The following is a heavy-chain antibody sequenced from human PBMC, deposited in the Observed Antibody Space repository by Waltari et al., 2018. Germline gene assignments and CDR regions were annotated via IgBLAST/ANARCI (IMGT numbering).Heavy chain of an antibody. CDR1: GFTFSTYV. D-gene: IGHD7-27*01. V-gene: IGHV3-23*01. J-gene: IGHJ4*02. CDR2: ISDGGGII. Sequence: EVQLLESGGGLVQLGGCLRLSCAASGFTFSTYVMNWVRQAPGKGLEWVSSISDGGGIINYADSVKGRFTISRDNSKNTVYLQMKSLRAEDTAVYYCARGSGVDYWGQGTLVTISS. CDR3: ARGSGVDY.